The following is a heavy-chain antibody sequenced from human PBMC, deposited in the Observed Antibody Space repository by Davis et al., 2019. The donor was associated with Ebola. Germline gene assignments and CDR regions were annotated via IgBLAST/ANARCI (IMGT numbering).Heavy chain of an antibody. CDR2: INPSGGST. J-gene: IGHJ2*01. D-gene: IGHD3-16*01. CDR1: GYTFTSYY. CDR3: ARGGGPVRFRRGYFDL. V-gene: IGHV1-46*01. Sequence: AASVKVSCKASGYTFTSYYMHWVRQAPGQGLEWMGIINPSGGSTSYAQKLQGRVTMTTDTSTSTAYMELRSLRSDDTAVYYCARGGGPVRFRRGYFDLWGRGTLVTVSS.